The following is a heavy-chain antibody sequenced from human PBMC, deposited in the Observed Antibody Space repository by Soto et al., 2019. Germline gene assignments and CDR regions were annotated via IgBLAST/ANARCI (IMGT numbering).Heavy chain of an antibody. D-gene: IGHD1-1*01. CDR3: ASERSASPYD. V-gene: IGHV4-39*01. CDR2: IYYSGST. J-gene: IGHJ4*02. CDR1: GGSVSSSSYY. Sequence: PSETLSLTCTVSGGSVSSSSYYWGWIRQPPGKGLEWIGSIYYSGSTYYNPSLKSRVTVSVDTSKNQFSLKLSSVSSADTVVYYCASERSASPYDWGQGTLVTVSS.